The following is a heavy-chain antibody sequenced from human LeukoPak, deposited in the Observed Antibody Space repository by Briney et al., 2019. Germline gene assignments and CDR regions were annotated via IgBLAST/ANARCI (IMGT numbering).Heavy chain of an antibody. CDR2: IYYSGST. V-gene: IGHV4-30-4*02. CDR1: GGSISSGDYY. Sequence: PSETLSLTCTVSGGSISSGDYYWSWIRQPPGKGLEWIGYIYYSGSTYYNPSLKSRVTISVDTSKNQFSLKLSSVTAEDTAVYYCARHSYFYGSGTYRALDYWGQGTLVTVSS. D-gene: IGHD3-10*01. J-gene: IGHJ4*02. CDR3: ARHSYFYGSGTYRALDY.